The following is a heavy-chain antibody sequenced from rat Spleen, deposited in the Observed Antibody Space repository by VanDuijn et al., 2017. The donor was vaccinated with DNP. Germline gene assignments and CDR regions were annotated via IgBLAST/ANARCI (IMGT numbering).Heavy chain of an antibody. CDR1: GFTFSDYY. CDR3: ARHVLPLRVWDY. CDR2: ISYDGGRT. J-gene: IGHJ2*01. D-gene: IGHD1-4*01. Sequence: EVQLVESGGGLVQPGRSLKLSCAASGFTFSDYYMAWVRQAPTKGLEWVAYISYDGGRTYNGDSVKGRFTISRDTAKSTLYLQMNSLRSEDMATYYCARHVLPLRVWDYWGQGVMVTVSS. V-gene: IGHV5-22*01.